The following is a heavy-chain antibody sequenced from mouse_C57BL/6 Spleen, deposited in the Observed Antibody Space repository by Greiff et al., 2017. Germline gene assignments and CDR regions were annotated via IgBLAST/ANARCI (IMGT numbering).Heavy chain of an antibody. D-gene: IGHD1-1*02. CDR3: ARYGPYAMDY. Sequence: QVQLQQPGAELVRPGSSVKLSCKASGYTFTSYWMHWVKQRPIHGLEWIGNIDPSDRETHYNQKFKDKATLTVHKSSSTAYMQLSSLTSEDSAVYDCARYGPYAMDYWGQGTSVTVSS. CDR1: GYTFTSYW. CDR2: IDPSDRET. J-gene: IGHJ4*01. V-gene: IGHV1-52*01.